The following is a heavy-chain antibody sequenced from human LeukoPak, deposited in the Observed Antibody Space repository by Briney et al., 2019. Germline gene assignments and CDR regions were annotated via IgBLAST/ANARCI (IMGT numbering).Heavy chain of an antibody. J-gene: IGHJ4*02. D-gene: IGHD4-11*01. Sequence: SETLSLTCAVYGGSFSGYYWSWIRQPPGKGLEWIEEINHSGSTNYNPSLKSRVTISVDTSKNQFSLKLSSVTAADTAVYYCARLDYSNYVPQYWGQGTLVTVSS. CDR3: ARLDYSNYVPQY. V-gene: IGHV4-34*01. CDR1: GGSFSGYY. CDR2: INHSGST.